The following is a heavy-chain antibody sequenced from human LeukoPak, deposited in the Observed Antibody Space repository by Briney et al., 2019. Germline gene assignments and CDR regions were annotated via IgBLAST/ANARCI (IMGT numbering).Heavy chain of an antibody. J-gene: IGHJ4*02. Sequence: ASVKVSCKASGGTFSSYAISWARQAPGQGLEWMGGIIPIFGTANYAQKFQGRVTITTDESTSTAYMELSSLRSEDTAVYYCARGITIFGVEYYFDYWGQGTLVTVSS. V-gene: IGHV1-69*05. D-gene: IGHD3-3*01. CDR3: ARGITIFGVEYYFDY. CDR1: GGTFSSYA. CDR2: IIPIFGTA.